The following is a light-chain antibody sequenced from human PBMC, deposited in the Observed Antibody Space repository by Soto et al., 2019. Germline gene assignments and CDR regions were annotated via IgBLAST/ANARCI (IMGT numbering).Light chain of an antibody. CDR3: ISYTGTTTPYV. V-gene: IGLV2-14*01. Sequence: QSALTQPASVSGSPGQSITISCTGTSSDVGTYNYVSWYQQHPGKAPQLMIYGVSNRPSGVSSRFSGSKSGNTVSLTISGLQTEDEAHYYCISYTGTTTPYVFGSGTKLTVL. CDR1: SSDVGTYNY. J-gene: IGLJ1*01. CDR2: GVS.